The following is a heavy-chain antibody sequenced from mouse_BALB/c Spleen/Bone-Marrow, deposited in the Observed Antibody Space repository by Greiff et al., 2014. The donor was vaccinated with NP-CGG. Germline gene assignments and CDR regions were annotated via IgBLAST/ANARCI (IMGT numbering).Heavy chain of an antibody. CDR1: GHTFTDYW. J-gene: IGHJ3*01. CDR2: IDTSDSYT. Sequence: VQLQQSGAELVMPGASVKMSCKASGHTFTDYWMHWVKLRPGQGLEWIGAIDTSDSYTSYNQKFKGKATLTVDESSSTAYMQLSSLTSEDSAVYYCARSDYRYDPFAYWGQGTLVTVSA. CDR3: ARSDYRYDPFAY. D-gene: IGHD2-14*01. V-gene: IGHV1-69*01.